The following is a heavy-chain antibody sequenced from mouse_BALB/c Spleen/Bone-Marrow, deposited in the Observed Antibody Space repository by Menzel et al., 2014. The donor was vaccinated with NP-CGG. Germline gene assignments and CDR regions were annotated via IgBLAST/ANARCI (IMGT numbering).Heavy chain of an antibody. J-gene: IGHJ4*01. D-gene: IGHD2-14*01. V-gene: IGHV1S137*01. Sequence: VQLQQSGAKLVRPGVSVKISCKGSGYTFTDHAIHWVKRSHAKNLEWIGVISGYYGDAIYNQKFKGKATMTVDKSSSTAYMELARLTSEDSAIYYWARSGKVRNAMDYQGQGTSGTVSS. CDR2: ISGYYGDA. CDR3: ARSGKVRNAMDY. CDR1: GYTFTDHA.